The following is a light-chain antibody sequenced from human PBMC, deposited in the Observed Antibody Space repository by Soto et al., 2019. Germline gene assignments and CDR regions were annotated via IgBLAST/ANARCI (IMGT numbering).Light chain of an antibody. Sequence: SLLTQPASASSTPGQSSTISCTGTSSDGGGYNYVSWYQQHPGKAPKLMIYDVSNRPSGVSNRFSGSKSGNTASLTISVLQAEDEADYYCSSYTSSSTVFGPGTKVTVL. CDR1: SSDGGGYNY. J-gene: IGLJ1*01. CDR2: DVS. CDR3: SSYTSSSTV. V-gene: IGLV2-14*01.